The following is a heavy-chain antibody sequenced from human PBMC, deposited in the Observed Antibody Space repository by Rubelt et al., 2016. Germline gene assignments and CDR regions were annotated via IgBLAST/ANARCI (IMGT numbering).Heavy chain of an antibody. Sequence: QVQLVQSGAEVKKPGASVKVSCTASGYTFTSYAMHWVRQAPGQRLAWMGWINAGNGNTKYSQKFQGRVTITRDTSASTAYMGLSSPRSEDTAVYYCAAGVDYYFDYWGQGTLVTVSS. J-gene: IGHJ4*02. CDR3: AAGVDYYFDY. D-gene: IGHD2-8*01. V-gene: IGHV1-3*01. CDR2: INAGNGNT. CDR1: GYTFTSYA.